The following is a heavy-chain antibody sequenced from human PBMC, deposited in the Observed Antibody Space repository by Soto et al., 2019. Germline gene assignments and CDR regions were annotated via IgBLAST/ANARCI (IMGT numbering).Heavy chain of an antibody. Sequence: PSETLSLTCTVSGGSISSYYWSWIRQPPGKGLEWIGYIYYSGSTNYNPSLKNRVTISVDTSKDQFSLKLSSVTATDTAVYFCARSAAGTLWDYWGQGTLVTVSS. V-gene: IGHV4-59*08. D-gene: IGHD6-13*01. CDR2: IYYSGST. CDR3: ARSAAGTLWDY. J-gene: IGHJ4*02. CDR1: GGSISSYY.